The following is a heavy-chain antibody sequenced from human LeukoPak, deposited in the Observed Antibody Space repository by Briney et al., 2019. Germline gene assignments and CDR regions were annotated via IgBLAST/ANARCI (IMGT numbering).Heavy chain of an antibody. V-gene: IGHV4-61*02. CDR3: AREHYYDSSGYYLPVNWFDP. CDR1: GYSISSGSYY. CDR2: IYTSGST. J-gene: IGHJ5*02. Sequence: SETLSLTCAVSGYSISSGSYYWSWIRQPAGKGLEWIGRIYTSGSTNYNPSLKSRVAISVDTSKSQFSLKLSSVTAADTAVYYCAREHYYDSSGYYLPVNWFDPWGQGTLVTVSS. D-gene: IGHD3-22*01.